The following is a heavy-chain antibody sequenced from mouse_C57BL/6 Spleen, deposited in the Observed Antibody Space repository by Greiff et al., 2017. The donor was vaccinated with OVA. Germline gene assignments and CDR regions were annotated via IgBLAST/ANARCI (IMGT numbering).Heavy chain of an antibody. CDR2: ISSGGSYT. V-gene: IGHV5-6*02. D-gene: IGHD1-1*01. CDR3: ARHSTVVGPFAY. J-gene: IGHJ3*01. CDR1: GFTFSSYG. Sequence: DVMLVESGGDLVKPGGSLKLSCAASGFTFSSYGMSWVRQTPDKRLEWVATISSGGSYTYYPDSVKGRFTIARDNAKNTLYLQMSSLKSEDTAMYYCARHSTVVGPFAYWGQGTLVTVSA.